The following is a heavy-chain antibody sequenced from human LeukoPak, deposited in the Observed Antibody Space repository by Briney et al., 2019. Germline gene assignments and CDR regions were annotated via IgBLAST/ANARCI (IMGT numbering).Heavy chain of an antibody. J-gene: IGHJ6*02. CDR1: GGSISSGSYY. D-gene: IGHD2-15*01. Sequence: TSQTLSLTCTVSGGSISSGSYYWSWIRQPAGKGLEWIGRICTSGSTSYNPSLKSRVTISVDTSKNQFSLKLSSVTAADTAVYYCARSAVGAAPYYYYGMDVWGQGTTVTVSS. CDR2: ICTSGST. V-gene: IGHV4-61*02. CDR3: ARSAVGAAPYYYYGMDV.